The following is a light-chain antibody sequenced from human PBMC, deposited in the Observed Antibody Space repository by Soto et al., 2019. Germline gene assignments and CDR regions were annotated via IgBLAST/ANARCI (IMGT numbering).Light chain of an antibody. Sequence: QSALTQPAPVSGSPGQSITISCTATSSDVGGYNYVSWYQQHPGKAPKLMIYDVSNRPSGVSNRFSGSKSGNTASLTISGLQSEDEDDYYCSSDTSSGTYVFGTGTKLTVL. V-gene: IGLV2-14*01. J-gene: IGLJ1*01. CDR1: SSDVGGYNY. CDR3: SSDTSSGTYV. CDR2: DVS.